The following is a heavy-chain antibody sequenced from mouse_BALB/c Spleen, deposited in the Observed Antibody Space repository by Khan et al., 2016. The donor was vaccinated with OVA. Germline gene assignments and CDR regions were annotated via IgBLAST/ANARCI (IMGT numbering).Heavy chain of an antibody. V-gene: IGHV3-2*02. CDR3: ARGNYCGYYFVC. J-gene: IGHJ2*01. Sequence: EVELVESGPGLVKPSQSLSLTCTVTGYSITSGYAWNWIRQFPGNKLEWMGYITYSGCTSYNPSLKSRISITRDTSKNQFFLQLNSVTTEDTATYYCARGNYCGYYFVCWGQGTTLRV. CDR2: ITYSGCT. CDR1: GYSITSGYA. D-gene: IGHD1-1*01.